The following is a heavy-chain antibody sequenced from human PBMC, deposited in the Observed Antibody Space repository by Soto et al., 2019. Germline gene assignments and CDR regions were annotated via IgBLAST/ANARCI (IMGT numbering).Heavy chain of an antibody. Sequence: WASVKVSCKASGYTFTGYYMHWVRQAPGQGLEWMGWINPNSGGTNYAQKFQGRVTMTRDTSISTAYMELSRLRSDDTAVYYCARALPTSDCSSTSCYVTYYYGMDVWGQGTTVTVSS. CDR1: GYTFTGYY. CDR3: ARALPTSDCSSTSCYVTYYYGMDV. CDR2: INPNSGGT. J-gene: IGHJ6*02. D-gene: IGHD2-2*01. V-gene: IGHV1-2*02.